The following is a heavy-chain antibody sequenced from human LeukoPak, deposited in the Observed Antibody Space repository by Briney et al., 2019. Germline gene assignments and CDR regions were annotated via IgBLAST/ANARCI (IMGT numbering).Heavy chain of an antibody. D-gene: IGHD6-6*01. J-gene: IGHJ4*02. V-gene: IGHV1-2*02. CDR3: ARYLSPSSFDF. CDR1: GYTFTGYY. Sequence: ASVKVSCKASGYTFTGYYMHWVRQAPGQGLEWMGWINPNSGDTNYAQNFQGRVTMTSDTSITTAYMELSRLTSDDTAVYYCARYLSPSSFDFWGQGTLVTVSS. CDR2: INPNSGDT.